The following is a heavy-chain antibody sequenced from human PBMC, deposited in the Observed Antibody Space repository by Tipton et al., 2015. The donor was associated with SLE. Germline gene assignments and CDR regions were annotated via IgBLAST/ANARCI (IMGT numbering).Heavy chain of an antibody. CDR1: GGSFSGYY. CDR3: ARGLGGIDYGDDGDH. CDR2: INHSGST. D-gene: IGHD4-17*01. Sequence: LRLSCAVYGGSFSGYYWSWIRQPPGKGLEWIGEINHSGSTNYNPSLKGRVTISVDTSKNQFSLKLSSVTAADTAVYYCARGLGGIDYGDDGDHWGQGTLVTVSS. J-gene: IGHJ4*02. V-gene: IGHV4-34*01.